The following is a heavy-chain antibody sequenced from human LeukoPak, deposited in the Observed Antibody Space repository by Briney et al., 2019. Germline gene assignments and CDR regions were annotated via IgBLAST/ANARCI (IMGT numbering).Heavy chain of an antibody. CDR1: GGSFGGYY. CDR2: INHSGST. V-gene: IGHV4-34*01. Sequence: SETMSLTCAVYGGSFGGYYWSWNRQPPGKGLEWIGEINHSGSTNYNPSLKSRVTISVDTSKNQFSLKLSSVTAADTAVYYCARRDIVVVPAAFDYWGQGTLVTVSS. D-gene: IGHD2-2*01. CDR3: ARRDIVVVPAAFDY. J-gene: IGHJ4*02.